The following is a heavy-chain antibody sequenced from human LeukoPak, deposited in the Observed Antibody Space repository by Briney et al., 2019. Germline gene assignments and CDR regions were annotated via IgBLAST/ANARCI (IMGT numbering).Heavy chain of an antibody. V-gene: IGHV1-69*05. D-gene: IGHD2-2*02. J-gene: IGHJ4*02. CDR1: GGTFSSYA. Sequence: SVKVSCKASGGTFSSYAISWVRQAPGQGLEWMGGIIPIFGTANYAQKFQGRVTITTDESTSTAYMELSSLRSEDTAVYYCARTQYCSSTSCYTGPLDYWGQGTLVTVSS. CDR2: IIPIFGTA. CDR3: ARTQYCSSTSCYTGPLDY.